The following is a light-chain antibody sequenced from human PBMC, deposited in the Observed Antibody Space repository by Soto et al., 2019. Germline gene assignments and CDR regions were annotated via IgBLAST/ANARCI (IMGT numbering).Light chain of an antibody. CDR3: QQYHTSSIT. CDR2: DAS. CDR1: QTISSW. V-gene: IGKV1-5*01. J-gene: IGKJ5*01. Sequence: GDRVTITFRASQTISSWLAWYQQEPGKAPTLLIYDASTLERGVPSRFSGTGSGTEFTLSIDSLQPDDFATYYCQQYHTSSITFGQGTRLEI.